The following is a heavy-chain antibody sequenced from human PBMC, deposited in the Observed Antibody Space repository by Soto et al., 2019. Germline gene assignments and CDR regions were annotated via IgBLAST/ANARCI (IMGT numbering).Heavy chain of an antibody. Sequence: QVQLQQWGAGLLKPSETLSLTCAVYGGSFSGYYWSWIRQPPGKGLEWLGEINHSGSTNYNPSLKRRVTISVDTSKTQFSLKLSSVTAAAAAVYYCARVLRAGHAFDIWGQGTMVTVSS. V-gene: IGHV4-34*01. CDR3: ARVLRAGHAFDI. CDR2: INHSGST. CDR1: GGSFSGYY. J-gene: IGHJ3*02.